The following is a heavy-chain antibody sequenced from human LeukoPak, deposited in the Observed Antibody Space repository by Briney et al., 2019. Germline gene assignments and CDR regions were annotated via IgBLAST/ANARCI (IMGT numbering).Heavy chain of an antibody. Sequence: ASVKVSCKASGYTFTGYYMHWVRQAPGQGLEWMGWINPNSGGTNYAQKFQGRVTMTRDTSISTAYMELSRLRSDDTAVYYCARELATEYSSSGWFDPWGQGTLVTVSS. D-gene: IGHD6-6*01. CDR3: ARELATEYSSSGWFDP. V-gene: IGHV1-2*02. CDR2: INPNSGGT. J-gene: IGHJ5*02. CDR1: GYTFTGYY.